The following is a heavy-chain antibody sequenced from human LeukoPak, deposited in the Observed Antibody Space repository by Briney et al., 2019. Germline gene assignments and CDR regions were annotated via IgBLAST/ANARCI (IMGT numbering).Heavy chain of an antibody. J-gene: IGHJ5*02. CDR2: IYTSGST. Sequence: SQTLSLTCTVSGGSISSGSYYWSWIRQPAGKGLEWIGRIYTSGSTNYNPSLKSRVAISVDTSKNQFSLKLSSVTAADTAVYYCARAEFGYNWNWGHWFDPWGQGTLVTVSS. CDR3: ARAEFGYNWNWGHWFDP. V-gene: IGHV4-61*02. D-gene: IGHD1-7*01. CDR1: GGSISSGSYY.